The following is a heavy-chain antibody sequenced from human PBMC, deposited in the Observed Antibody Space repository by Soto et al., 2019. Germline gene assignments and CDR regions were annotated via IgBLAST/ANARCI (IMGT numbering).Heavy chain of an antibody. Sequence: SETLSLTCTVSGGPISSGGYYWSWIRQHPGKGLEWIGYIYYSGSTYYNPSLKSRVTISVDTSKNQFSLKLSSVTAADTAVYYCAREKRDDSSGYNSYFDYWGQGTLVTVSS. D-gene: IGHD3-22*01. CDR2: IYYSGST. V-gene: IGHV4-31*03. J-gene: IGHJ4*02. CDR3: AREKRDDSSGYNSYFDY. CDR1: GGPISSGGYY.